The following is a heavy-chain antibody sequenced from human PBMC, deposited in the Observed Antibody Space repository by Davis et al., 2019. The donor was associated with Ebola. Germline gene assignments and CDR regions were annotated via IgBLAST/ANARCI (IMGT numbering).Heavy chain of an antibody. CDR2: LYTDGRT. Sequence: GESLKISCVVSGFIVSDKYMSWVRQAPGKGLEWVSVLYTDGRTYHSDSVKGRFTISRDNAKNTVSLQMNGLRVEDTAIYYCAKDTSNIWFDIWGQGTMVTVSS. V-gene: IGHV3-53*01. CDR3: AKDTSNIWFDI. J-gene: IGHJ3*02. CDR1: GFIVSDKY. D-gene: IGHD1-26*01.